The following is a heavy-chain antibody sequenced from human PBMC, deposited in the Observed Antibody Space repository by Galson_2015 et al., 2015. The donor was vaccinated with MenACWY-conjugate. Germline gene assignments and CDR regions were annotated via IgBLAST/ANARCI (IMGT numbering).Heavy chain of an antibody. J-gene: IGHJ4*02. D-gene: IGHD2-2*01. CDR2: ISNSGNYI. V-gene: IGHV3-21*01. CDR1: GFTFSLFR. CDR3: ATRTTSMRVH. Sequence: SLRLSCAASGFTFSLFRMTWVRQAPGKGLEWVSSISNSGNYISYADSVRGRFTISRDNAQTSLYLQMGSLRAEDTAVYYCATRTTSMRVHWGQGILVTVSS.